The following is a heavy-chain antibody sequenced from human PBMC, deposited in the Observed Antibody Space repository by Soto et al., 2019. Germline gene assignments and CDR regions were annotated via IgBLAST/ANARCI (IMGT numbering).Heavy chain of an antibody. J-gene: IGHJ5*02. V-gene: IGHV4-61*08. Sequence: SETLSLTCTVSGGSVSSGDYYWSWIRQPPGKGLEWIGYIYYSGSTNYNPSLKSRVSISLDTSKNQFSLRLTSVTAADTAVYYCARIPVDTYMINWFDPCRQRTLVTVPS. CDR2: IYYSGST. CDR3: ARIPVDTYMINWFDP. D-gene: IGHD5-18*01. CDR1: GGSVSSGDYY.